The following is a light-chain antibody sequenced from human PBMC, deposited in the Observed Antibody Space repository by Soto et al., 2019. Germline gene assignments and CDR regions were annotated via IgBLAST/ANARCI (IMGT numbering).Light chain of an antibody. V-gene: IGKV3D-20*01. J-gene: IGKJ4*01. CDR3: QQYDSSPFS. Sequence: IVMTQSPATLSLSPGDRATLSCGASQRLSISYLAWYQQKPGLAPRLLIYDASSRAAGIPDRFSGSGSGTAVTITITRLEPEDFEVYDCQQYDSSPFSFGGGTKVDIK. CDR2: DAS. CDR1: QRLSISY.